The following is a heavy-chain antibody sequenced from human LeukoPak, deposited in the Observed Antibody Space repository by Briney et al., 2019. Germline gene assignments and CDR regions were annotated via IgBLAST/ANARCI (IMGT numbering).Heavy chain of an antibody. CDR1: GFTFSSYG. V-gene: IGHV3-30*03. CDR3: ARDGRYYYDSSGYYYYYYGMDV. Sequence: GGSLRLSCAASGFTFSSYGMHWVRQAPGKGLEWVAVISYDGSNKYYADSVKGRFTISRDNSKNTLYLQMNSLRAEDTAVYYCARDGRYYYDSSGYYYYYYGMDVWGQGTTVTVSS. J-gene: IGHJ6*02. CDR2: ISYDGSNK. D-gene: IGHD3-22*01.